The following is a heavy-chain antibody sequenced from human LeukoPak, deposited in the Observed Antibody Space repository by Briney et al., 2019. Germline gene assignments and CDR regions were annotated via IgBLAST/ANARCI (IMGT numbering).Heavy chain of an antibody. CDR1: GFTISSYA. Sequence: GGSLRLSCSVSGFTISSYAMHWVRQAPGKGLEYVSSISSDGGSTFYADSVKGRFTISRDNSKNTLSLQMSSLRTEDTAVYYCAKGGSGYYYNNGMDVWGQGTTVTVSS. CDR3: AKGGSGYYYNNGMDV. D-gene: IGHD3-3*01. J-gene: IGHJ6*02. CDR2: ISSDGGST. V-gene: IGHV3-64D*06.